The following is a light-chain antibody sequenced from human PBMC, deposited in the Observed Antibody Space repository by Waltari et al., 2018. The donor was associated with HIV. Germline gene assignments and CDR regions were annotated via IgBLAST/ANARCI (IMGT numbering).Light chain of an antibody. V-gene: IGLV3-1*01. J-gene: IGLJ2*01. CDR3: LAWDSSTVI. Sequence: SSELTQPPSVSVSPGQTATITCSGYKLGNRSVCWSEQKPGQSPLLVIYDDTKRPEGIRGRFSGSNSVNTATLTIRGTQAVDEADYYCLAWDSSTVIFGGGTRLTGL. CDR2: DDT. CDR1: KLGNRS.